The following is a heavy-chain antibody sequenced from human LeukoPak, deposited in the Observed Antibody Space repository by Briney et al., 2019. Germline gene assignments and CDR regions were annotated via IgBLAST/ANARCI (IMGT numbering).Heavy chain of an antibody. CDR3: ARHQWHYYYYMGV. V-gene: IGHV4-39*01. J-gene: IGHJ6*03. D-gene: IGHD6-19*01. CDR2: IYYSGDT. CDR1: GGSISSSSYY. Sequence: SETLSLTCTVSGGSISSSSYYWGWIRQPPGKGLEWIGSIYYSGDTYYNPSLKSRRVTISVDTSKDQFSLRLSSVTAADTAVYYCARHQWHYYYYMGVWGKGSTVTVSS.